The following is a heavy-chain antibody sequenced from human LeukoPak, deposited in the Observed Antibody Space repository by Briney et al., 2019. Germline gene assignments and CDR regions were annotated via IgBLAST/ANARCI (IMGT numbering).Heavy chain of an antibody. V-gene: IGHV1-3*01. CDR1: GYTFTSYA. CDR2: INAGNGNT. Sequence: ASVKVSCRASGYTFTSYAMHWVRQAPGQRLEWMGWINAGNGNTKYSQKFQGRVTITRDTSADTAYMELSSLRSEDTAVYYCARLKYCTNGVCYAGFDYWGQGTLVTVSS. D-gene: IGHD2-8*01. CDR3: ARLKYCTNGVCYAGFDY. J-gene: IGHJ4*02.